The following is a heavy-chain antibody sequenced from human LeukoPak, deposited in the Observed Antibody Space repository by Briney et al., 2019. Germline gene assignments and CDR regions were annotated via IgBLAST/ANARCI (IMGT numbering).Heavy chain of an antibody. CDR1: GDSVSSNSAV. V-gene: IGHV6-1*01. D-gene: IGHD3-22*01. CDR2: TYYRSKWYN. CDR3: ARDSSAYYFHY. J-gene: IGHJ4*02. Sequence: SQTLSLTCAISGDSVSSNSAVWNWIRQSPSRGLEWLGRTYYRSKWYNDYAVSLESRITIDPDPSKNQFSLHLNSVTPGDTAVYYCARDSSAYYFHYWGRGTLVTVSS.